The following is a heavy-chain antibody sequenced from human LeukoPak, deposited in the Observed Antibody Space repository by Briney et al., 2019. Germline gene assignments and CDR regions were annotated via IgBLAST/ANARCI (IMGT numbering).Heavy chain of an antibody. Sequence: ASVKVSCKASGYTFTGYYIHWVRQAPGRGLEWMGWINPNSGGTKYAEKVQGRVTMTRDTSSSTAYMELSWLRFDDSAVYYCARDFLVAGTSTYWGQGTLVTVSS. D-gene: IGHD6-19*01. CDR1: GYTFTGYY. J-gene: IGHJ4*02. CDR2: INPNSGGT. V-gene: IGHV1-2*02. CDR3: ARDFLVAGTSTY.